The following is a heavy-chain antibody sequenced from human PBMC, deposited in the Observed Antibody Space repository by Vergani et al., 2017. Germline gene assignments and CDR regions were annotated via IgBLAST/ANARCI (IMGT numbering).Heavy chain of an antibody. CDR1: GGSISSYY. CDR2: IYYSGST. Sequence: QVQLQESGPGLVKPSETLSLTCTVSGGSISSYYWSWIRQPPGKGLEWIGYIYYSGSTNYNPSLKSRVTISVDTSKNQFSLKLSSVTAADTAVYYCARVPAMIGYCSSTSCSPPLWYFELWGRGTLVTVSS. D-gene: IGHD2-2*01. J-gene: IGHJ2*01. V-gene: IGHV4-59*01. CDR3: ARVPAMIGYCSSTSCSPPLWYFEL.